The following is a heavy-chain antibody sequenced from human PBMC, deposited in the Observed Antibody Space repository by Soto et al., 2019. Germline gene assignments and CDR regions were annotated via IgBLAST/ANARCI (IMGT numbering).Heavy chain of an antibody. D-gene: IGHD6-13*01. V-gene: IGHV4-4*02. Sequence: SETLSLTCAVSGVSIINNNWWSWVRQPPGKGLEWIGEIYHTGISNYNPSLKSRDTMSVVKSKNQFSLKLSSVTAADTAMYYCARGYSSSWYYFDYWSQGTQVT. CDR1: GVSIINNNW. J-gene: IGHJ4*02. CDR3: ARGYSSSWYYFDY. CDR2: IYHTGIS.